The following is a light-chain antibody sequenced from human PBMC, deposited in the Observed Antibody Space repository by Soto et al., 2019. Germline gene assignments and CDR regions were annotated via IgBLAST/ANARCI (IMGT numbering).Light chain of an antibody. CDR1: QSISTE. Sequence: EIVMTQSPATLSVSPGERATLSCRASQSISTELAWYQQKPGQPPRLLIYSASTRATGVPARFTGSGSGSEFTRTISGLQSEEFAVYYCQQGHNWPLTFGQGTRLEI. V-gene: IGKV3-15*01. CDR2: SAS. CDR3: QQGHNWPLT. J-gene: IGKJ2*01.